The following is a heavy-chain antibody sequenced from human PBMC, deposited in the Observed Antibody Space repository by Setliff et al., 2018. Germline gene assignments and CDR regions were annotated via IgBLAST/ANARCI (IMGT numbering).Heavy chain of an antibody. CDR2: IYSSGST. J-gene: IGHJ6*03. CDR1: GGSISSGDYY. V-gene: IGHV4-31*03. CDR3: AREQWLDPPGYYYMDV. D-gene: IGHD6-19*01. Sequence: PSETLSLTCTASGGSISSGDYYWSWIRQLPGKGLEWIGYIYSSGSTYYNPSLKSRVSISVDTSKNQFSLKLNSVTAADMAVYYCAREQWLDPPGYYYMDVWAKGTTVTVSS.